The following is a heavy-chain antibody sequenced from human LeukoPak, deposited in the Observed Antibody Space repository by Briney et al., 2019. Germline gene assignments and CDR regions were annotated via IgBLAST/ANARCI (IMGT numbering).Heavy chain of an antibody. CDR3: ARDLATVCSSTSCYSGFYGMDV. V-gene: IGHV3-11*01. CDR2: ISSSGSTI. J-gene: IGHJ6*02. D-gene: IGHD2-2*02. Sequence: GGSLRLSCAASGFTFSDYYMSWIRQAPGKGLEWVSYISSSGSTIYYADSVKGRFTISRDNAKNSLYLQMNSLRAEDTAVYYCARDLATVCSSTSCYSGFYGMDVWGQGTTVTVSS. CDR1: GFTFSDYY.